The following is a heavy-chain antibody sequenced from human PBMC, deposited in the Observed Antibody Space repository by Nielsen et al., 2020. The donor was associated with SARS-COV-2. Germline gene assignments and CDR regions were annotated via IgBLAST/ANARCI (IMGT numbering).Heavy chain of an antibody. D-gene: IGHD3-22*01. CDR2: IYYSGST. V-gene: IGHV4-39*07. Sequence: WIRQPPGKGLEWIGSIYYSGSTYYNPSLKSRVTISVDTSKNQFSLRLSSVTAADTAVYYCARDRGSSGYYYIVYWGQGALVTVSS. CDR3: ARDRGSSGYYYIVY. J-gene: IGHJ4*02.